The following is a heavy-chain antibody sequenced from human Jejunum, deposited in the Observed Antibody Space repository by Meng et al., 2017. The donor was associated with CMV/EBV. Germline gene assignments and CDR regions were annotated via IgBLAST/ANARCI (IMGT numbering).Heavy chain of an antibody. J-gene: IGHJ4*02. Sequence: QVQLQESDPGLVKPSQTLSLTCGVSGDSISSGDSYWSWIRQPPGKGLEWIGYIYESGSTSYNPSLESRVTISVDTSKNQFSLKVMSVTAADTAVYYCAREGTNSYYFDYWGQGTLVTVSS. CDR3: AREGTNSYYFDY. CDR1: GDSISSGDSY. V-gene: IGHV4-30-4*01. D-gene: IGHD1-14*01. CDR2: IYESGST.